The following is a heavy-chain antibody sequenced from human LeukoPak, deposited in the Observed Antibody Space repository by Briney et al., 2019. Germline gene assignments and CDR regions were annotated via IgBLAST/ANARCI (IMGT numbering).Heavy chain of an antibody. Sequence: GGSLRLSCAASGFTFNTFWMSWVRQAPGKGLEWVANIDEDGSEKYYVESVKGRFTISRDNAKNTLYLQMNSLRTEDTAVYYCARDYGQYCSSTNCNPISVYYAMDVWGQGTTVTVSS. CDR1: GFTFNTFW. D-gene: IGHD2-2*01. V-gene: IGHV3-7*03. CDR3: ARDYGQYCSSTNCNPISVYYAMDV. CDR2: IDEDGSEK. J-gene: IGHJ6*02.